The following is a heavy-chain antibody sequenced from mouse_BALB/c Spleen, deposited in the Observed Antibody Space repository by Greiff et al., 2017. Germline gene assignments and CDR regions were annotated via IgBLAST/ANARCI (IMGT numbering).Heavy chain of an antibody. D-gene: IGHD2-1*01. CDR3: ARDYGNYDAMDY. CDR2: ISSGGST. Sequence: DVMLVESGGGLVQPGGSRKLSCAASGFTFSSYAMSWVRQTPEKRLEWVASISSGGSTYYPDSVKGRFTISRDNARNILYLQMSSLRSEDTAMYYCARDYGNYDAMDYWGQGTSVTVSS. J-gene: IGHJ4*01. CDR1: GFTFSSYA. V-gene: IGHV5-6-5*01.